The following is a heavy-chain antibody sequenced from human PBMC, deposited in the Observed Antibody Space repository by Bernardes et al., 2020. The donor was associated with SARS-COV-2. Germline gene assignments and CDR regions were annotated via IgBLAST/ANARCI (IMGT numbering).Heavy chain of an antibody. Sequence: GGSLRLSCAASGFTFSSYGMHWFRQAPGKGLEWVAVISYDGSNKYYADSVKGRFTISRDNSKNTLYLQMNSLRAEDTAVYYCAKDYYGSGSYWIVRYGMDVWGQGTTVTVSS. J-gene: IGHJ6*02. CDR3: AKDYYGSGSYWIVRYGMDV. V-gene: IGHV3-30*18. CDR2: ISYDGSNK. D-gene: IGHD3-10*01. CDR1: GFTFSSYG.